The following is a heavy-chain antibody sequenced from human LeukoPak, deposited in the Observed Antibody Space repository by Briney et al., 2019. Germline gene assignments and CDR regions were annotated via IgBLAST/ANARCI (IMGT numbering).Heavy chain of an antibody. D-gene: IGHD6-19*01. CDR1: GFTFSSYW. CDR2: IKQDGSEK. J-gene: IGHJ4*02. V-gene: IGHV3-7*01. CDR3: ARDSGRVNY. Sequence: GGSLRLSCAASGFTFSSYWMSWVRQAPGKGLECVANIKQDGSEKNYVDSVKGRFTISRDNAKNSLFLQMNSLRPEDTAVYYCARDSGRVNYWGQGTLVTVSS.